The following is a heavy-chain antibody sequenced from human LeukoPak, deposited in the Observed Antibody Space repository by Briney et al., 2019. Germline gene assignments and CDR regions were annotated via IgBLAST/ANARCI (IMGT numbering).Heavy chain of an antibody. Sequence: ESLKISCKGSGYSFTSYWISWVSQMPGKGLLWRRRIDPSDSYTNYSPSFQGHVTISADKSISTAYLQWSSLKASDTAMYYCARLDYYGSGSYSYYYYGMDVWGQGTTVTVSS. D-gene: IGHD3-10*01. V-gene: IGHV5-10-1*01. CDR1: GYSFTSYW. CDR3: ARLDYYGSGSYSYYYYGMDV. CDR2: IDPSDSYT. J-gene: IGHJ6*02.